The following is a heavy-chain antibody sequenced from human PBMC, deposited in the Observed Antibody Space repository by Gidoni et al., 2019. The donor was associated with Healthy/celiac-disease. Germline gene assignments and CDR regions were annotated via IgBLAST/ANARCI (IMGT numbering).Heavy chain of an antibody. CDR2: LWYDGSNK. J-gene: IGHJ4*02. CDR3: AREVVGALEY. D-gene: IGHD1-26*01. Sequence: QVQLVESGGGVVQPGRSLRLSCAASGFTFSSSGMHWVRQAPGKGLEWVAVLWYDGSNKYDADAVKGRFTISRDNSKNTLYLQMNSLRAEDTAVYYCAREVVGALEYWGQGTLVTVSS. V-gene: IGHV3-33*01. CDR1: GFTFSSSG.